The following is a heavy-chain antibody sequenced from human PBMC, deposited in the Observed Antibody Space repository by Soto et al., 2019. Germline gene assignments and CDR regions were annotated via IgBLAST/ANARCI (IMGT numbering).Heavy chain of an antibody. Sequence: HVQLVQSGAEVKKPGASVKVSCKASGYTFTSYAMYWVRQAPGQRLEWMGWMNADNGNTKYSQKFQGRVTITRDTSASTAYMELSSLTSEDTAVYYCARAASHPDYWGQGTLVTVSS. CDR1: GYTFTSYA. V-gene: IGHV1-3*01. J-gene: IGHJ4*02. CDR2: MNADNGNT. CDR3: ARAASHPDY.